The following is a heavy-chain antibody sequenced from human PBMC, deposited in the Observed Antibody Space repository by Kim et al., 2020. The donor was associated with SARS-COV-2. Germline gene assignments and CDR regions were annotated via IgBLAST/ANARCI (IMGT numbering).Heavy chain of an antibody. CDR1: GGTFSSYA. V-gene: IGHV1-69*13. CDR3: ARARQIFGVVRDAFDI. D-gene: IGHD3-3*01. Sequence: SVKVSCKASGGTFSSYAISWVRQAPGQGLEWMGGIIPIFGTANYAQKFQGRVTITADESTSTAYMELSSLRSEDTAVYYCARARQIFGVVRDAFDIWGQGTMVTVSS. CDR2: IIPIFGTA. J-gene: IGHJ3*02.